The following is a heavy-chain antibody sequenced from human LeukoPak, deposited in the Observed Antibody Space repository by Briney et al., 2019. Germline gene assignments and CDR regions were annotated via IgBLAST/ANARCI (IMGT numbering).Heavy chain of an antibody. CDR3: ARGHTYYFDY. V-gene: IGHV1-2*06. Sequence: GASVTVSCAASGYTFTGYYMHWVPQAPGQGREWVGRINPNSGGTNYAQKFQGRVTMTRDTSISTAYMELSRLRSDDTAVYYCARGHTYYFDYWGQGTLVTVSS. CDR1: GYTFTGYY. J-gene: IGHJ4*02. CDR2: INPNSGGT.